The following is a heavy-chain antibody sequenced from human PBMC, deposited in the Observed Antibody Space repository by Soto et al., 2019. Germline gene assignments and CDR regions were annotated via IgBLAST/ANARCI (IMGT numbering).Heavy chain of an antibody. V-gene: IGHV4-59*01. CDR3: AREVVRYYYGSGSYFDY. Sequence: PSETLSLTCTVSGGSISSYYWSWIRQPPGKGLEWIGYIYYSGSTNYNPSLKSRVTISVDTSKNQFPLKLSSVTAADTAVYYCAREVVRYYYGSGSYFDYWGQGTLVTVSS. J-gene: IGHJ4*02. CDR2: IYYSGST. CDR1: GGSISSYY. D-gene: IGHD3-10*01.